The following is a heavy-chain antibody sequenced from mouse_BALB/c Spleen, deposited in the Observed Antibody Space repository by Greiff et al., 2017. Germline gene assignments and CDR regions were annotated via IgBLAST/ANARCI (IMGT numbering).Heavy chain of an antibody. CDR3: AKEGDDGYYEAMDY. D-gene: IGHD2-3*01. CDR1: GFSLTDYG. V-gene: IGHV2-6-5*01. Sequence: VMLVESGPGLVAPSQSLSITCTVSGFSLTDYGVSWIRQPPGKGLEWLGVIWGGGSTYYNSALKSRLSISKDNSKSQVFLKMNSLQTDDTAMYYCAKEGDDGYYEAMDYWGQGTSVTVSS. CDR2: IWGGGST. J-gene: IGHJ4*01.